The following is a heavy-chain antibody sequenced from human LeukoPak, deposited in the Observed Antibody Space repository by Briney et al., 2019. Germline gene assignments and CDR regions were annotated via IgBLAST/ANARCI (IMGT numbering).Heavy chain of an antibody. J-gene: IGHJ4*02. Sequence: GGSLRLSCAASGFTFSSYAMSWVRQAPGKGLEWVSAISGSGGSTYYADSVKGRFTNSRDNSKNTLYLQMNSLRAEDTAVYYCAKGETTYYDYVWGSYVYDYWGQGTLVTVSS. CDR2: ISGSGGST. D-gene: IGHD3-16*01. CDR3: AKGETTYYDYVWGSYVYDY. CDR1: GFTFSSYA. V-gene: IGHV3-23*01.